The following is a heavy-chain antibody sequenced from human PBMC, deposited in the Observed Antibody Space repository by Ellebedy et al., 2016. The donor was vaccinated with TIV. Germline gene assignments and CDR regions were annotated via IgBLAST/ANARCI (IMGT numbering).Heavy chain of an antibody. CDR3: ASRKTQPPHIVVVTAPISLYDY. D-gene: IGHD2-21*02. CDR2: INPNSGGT. Sequence: AASVKVSCKASGYTFTGYYMHWVRQAPGQGLEWMGWINPNSGGTNYAQKFQGWVTMTRDTSISTAYMELSRLRSDDTAVYYCASRKTQPPHIVVVTAPISLYDYWGQGTLVTVSS. V-gene: IGHV1-2*04. CDR1: GYTFTGYY. J-gene: IGHJ4*02.